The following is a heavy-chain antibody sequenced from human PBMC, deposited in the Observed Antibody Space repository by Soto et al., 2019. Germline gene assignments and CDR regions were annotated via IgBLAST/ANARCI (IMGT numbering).Heavy chain of an antibody. Sequence: QVQLQESGPGLVKPSQTLSLTCTVSGGSINSDDSYWSWLRQPPGRGLEWIGYIYDRETTYYNPSLKSRVTISVATSKNPFTLKLNSVTAADTAVYYCDRDRQSEIVAMLASNGMDVWGQGTTVIVSS. V-gene: IGHV4-30-4*01. CDR2: IYDRETT. CDR1: GGSINSDDSY. J-gene: IGHJ6*02. CDR3: DRDRQSEIVAMLASNGMDV. D-gene: IGHD5-12*01.